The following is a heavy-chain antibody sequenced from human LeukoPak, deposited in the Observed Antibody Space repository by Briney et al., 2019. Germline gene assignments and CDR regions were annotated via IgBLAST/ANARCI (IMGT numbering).Heavy chain of an antibody. J-gene: IGHJ3*02. CDR3: ARVVEWFPGKVDAFDI. CDR1: GLTFSSYW. Sequence: PGGSLRLSCAASGLTFSSYWMHWVRQAPGKGLVWVSRINSDGSSTSYADSVKGRFTISRDNAKNTLYLQMNSLRAEDTAVYYCARVVEWFPGKVDAFDIWGQGTMVTVSS. V-gene: IGHV3-74*01. CDR2: INSDGSST. D-gene: IGHD3-3*01.